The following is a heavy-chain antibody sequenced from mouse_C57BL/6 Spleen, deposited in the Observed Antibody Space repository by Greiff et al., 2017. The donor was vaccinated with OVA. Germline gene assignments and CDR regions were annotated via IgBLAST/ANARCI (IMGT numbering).Heavy chain of an antibody. J-gene: IGHJ3*01. CDR3: ARWDSSGSFFAY. CDR2: IHPNSGST. D-gene: IGHD3-2*02. Sequence: QVQLQQPGAELVKPGASVKLSCKASGYTFTSYWMHWVKQRPGQGLEWIGMIHPNSGSTNYNEKFKSKATLTVDKSSSTAYMQLSSLTSEDSAVYYCARWDSSGSFFAYWGQGTLVTVSA. CDR1: GYTFTSYW. V-gene: IGHV1-64*01.